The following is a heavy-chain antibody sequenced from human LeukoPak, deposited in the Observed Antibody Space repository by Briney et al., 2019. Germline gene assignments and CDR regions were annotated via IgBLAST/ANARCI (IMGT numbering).Heavy chain of an antibody. D-gene: IGHD3-3*01. J-gene: IGHJ6*02. Sequence: GGSLRLSCAASGFTFSSYGMHWVRQAPGKGLEWVAVISYDGSNKYYADSVKGRFTISRDNSKNTLYLQMNNLRAEDTAVYYCAKDRERSITYYDFWSGYYPKNYGMDVWGQGTTVTVSS. V-gene: IGHV3-30*18. CDR1: GFTFSSYG. CDR3: AKDRERSITYYDFWSGYYPKNYGMDV. CDR2: ISYDGSNK.